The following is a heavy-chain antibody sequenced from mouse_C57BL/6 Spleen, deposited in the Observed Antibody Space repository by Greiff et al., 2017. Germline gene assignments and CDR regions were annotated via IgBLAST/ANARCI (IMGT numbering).Heavy chain of an antibody. J-gene: IGHJ2*01. CDR2: IWWDDDK. CDR3: ARMGGVITTYNY. V-gene: IGHV8-8*01. D-gene: IGHD2-4*01. Sequence: QVTLKESGPGILQPSQSLSLTCSFSGFSLSTFGMGVGWIRQPLGKGLVWLAHIWWDDDKYYNPALKSRLTISKDTSKTQVFLKIANVDTADTATYYCARMGGVITTYNYWGQGTTLTVSS. CDR1: GFSLSTFGMG.